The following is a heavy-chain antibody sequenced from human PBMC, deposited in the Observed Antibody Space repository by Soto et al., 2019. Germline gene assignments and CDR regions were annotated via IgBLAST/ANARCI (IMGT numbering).Heavy chain of an antibody. CDR2: ISASNGNT. Sequence: QIQLVQSGVEVKEPGASVRVSCKASNFVLSTYGVNWVRQAPGQGLAWLGWISASNGNTYYAQKFQDRVNMTTDTSTGIANMDLKSLRSDDTAVYSCARDCSVHLIHPDYYDYMDVWGEGTTVTVSS. J-gene: IGHJ6*03. CDR3: ARDCSVHLIHPDYYDYMDV. D-gene: IGHD2-15*01. CDR1: NFVLSTYG. V-gene: IGHV1-18*01.